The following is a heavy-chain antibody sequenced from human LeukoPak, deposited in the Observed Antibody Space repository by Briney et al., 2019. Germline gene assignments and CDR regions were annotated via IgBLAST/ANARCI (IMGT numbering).Heavy chain of an antibody. Sequence: SETLSLTCAVYGGSFSGYYWSWIRQPPGKGLEWIGEINHSGSTNYNPSLKSRVTISVDTSRNQFSLKLSSVTAADTAVYYCARPTYYYDSSGYYGGYYFDYWGQGTLVTVSS. J-gene: IGHJ4*02. V-gene: IGHV4-34*01. CDR3: ARPTYYYDSSGYYGGYYFDY. D-gene: IGHD3-22*01. CDR2: INHSGST. CDR1: GGSFSGYY.